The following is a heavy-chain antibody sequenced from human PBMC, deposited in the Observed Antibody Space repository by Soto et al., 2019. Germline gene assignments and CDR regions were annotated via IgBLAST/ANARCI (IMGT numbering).Heavy chain of an antibody. V-gene: IGHV1-3*01. Sequence: VKVSCKASGYTFTSYAMHWVRQAPGQRLEWMGWINAGNGNTKYSQEFQGRVTITRDTSASTAYMELSSLRSEDTAVYYCARDYGDYFYYFYGMDVWGQGTTVTVSS. J-gene: IGHJ6*02. CDR1: GYTFTSYA. CDR2: INAGNGNT. CDR3: ARDYGDYFYYFYGMDV. D-gene: IGHD4-17*01.